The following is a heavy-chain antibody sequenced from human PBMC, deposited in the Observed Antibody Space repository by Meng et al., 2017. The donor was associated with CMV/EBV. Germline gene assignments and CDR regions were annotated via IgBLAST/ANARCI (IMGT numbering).Heavy chain of an antibody. CDR2: IRQDGSEA. CDR1: GFSFSRYW. CDR3: VRESSTFSWSEHLQH. J-gene: IGHJ1*01. D-gene: IGHD2-2*01. V-gene: IGHV3-7*01. Sequence: ESLKISCAASGFSFSRYWMTWVRQAPGKGPEWVANIRQDGSEAYYVDSVKGRFTIFRDNTKNSLFLQMDSLSAEDTAIYYCVRESSTFSWSEHLQHWGQGTLVTVSS.